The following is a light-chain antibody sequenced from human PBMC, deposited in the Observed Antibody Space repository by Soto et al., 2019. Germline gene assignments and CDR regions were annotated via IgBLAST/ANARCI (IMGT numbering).Light chain of an antibody. CDR3: SSYTGNNNYV. CDR2: DVS. CDR1: SSDVGGYSY. J-gene: IGLJ1*01. Sequence: QSALTQPASVSGSPGQSITISCTGTSSDVGGYSYVSWFQQHPGKVPKLMIYDVSNRPSGVSNRFSGSKSGNTASLTISGLTAEDEADYYCSSYTGNNNYVFGTGTKLTVL. V-gene: IGLV2-14*03.